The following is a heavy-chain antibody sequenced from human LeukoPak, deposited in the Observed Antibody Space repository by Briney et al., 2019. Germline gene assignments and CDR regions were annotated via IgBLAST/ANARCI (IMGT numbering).Heavy chain of an antibody. J-gene: IGHJ4*02. V-gene: IGHV4-59*08. CDR1: GGSISSYY. Sequence: PLETLSLTCTVPGGSISSYYWSWIRQPPGKGLEWIGYIYYSGITNYNPSLKSRVTISVDTSKNQFSLKLSSVTAADTAVYYCARLWYYDSSGYPDYWGQGTLVTVSS. CDR2: IYYSGIT. CDR3: ARLWYYDSSGYPDY. D-gene: IGHD3-22*01.